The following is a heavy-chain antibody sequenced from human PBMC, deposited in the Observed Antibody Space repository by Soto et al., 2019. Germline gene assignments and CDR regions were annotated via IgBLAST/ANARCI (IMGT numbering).Heavy chain of an antibody. Sequence: PGGSLRLSCAAPGFTFSNYAMNWVRQAPGKGLEWVSFINSGVDRRYYPDSVQGRFTISRDNSKNTLYLQINSLRAGDTAIYYCAKSAVLTAAPGWFDSWGQGIPVTVSS. CDR1: GFTFSNYA. D-gene: IGHD2-8*02. V-gene: IGHV3-23*01. J-gene: IGHJ5*01. CDR2: INSGVDRR. CDR3: AKSAVLTAAPGWFDS.